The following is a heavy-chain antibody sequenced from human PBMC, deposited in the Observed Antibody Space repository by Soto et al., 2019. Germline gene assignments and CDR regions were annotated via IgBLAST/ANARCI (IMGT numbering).Heavy chain of an antibody. CDR1: GDTISTGDYT. J-gene: IGHJ6*02. D-gene: IGHD3-3*01. Sequence: SETLSLTCDVSGDTISTGDYTWAWIRQPPGKALEWIGHTYYSGSTYYNPSLKSRVTISVDTSKNQFSLKLSSVTAADTAVYYCARTYYDFWSGYPSPYENYYYGMDVWGQGTTVTAP. V-gene: IGHV4-30-2*03. CDR3: ARTYYDFWSGYPSPYENYYYGMDV. CDR2: TYYSGST.